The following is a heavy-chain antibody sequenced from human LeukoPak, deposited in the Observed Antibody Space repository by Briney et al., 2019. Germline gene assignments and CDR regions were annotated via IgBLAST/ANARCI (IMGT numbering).Heavy chain of an antibody. CDR2: ISAYNGNT. CDR3: AREGYLYSGSYSTPDY. D-gene: IGHD1-26*01. J-gene: IGHJ4*02. V-gene: IGHV1-18*01. Sequence: ASVKVSCKASGYTFTIYGISWVRQAPGQGLEWMGWISAYNGNTNYAQKLQGRVTMTTDTSTSTAYMELRSLRSDDTAVYYCAREGYLYSGSYSTPDYWGQGTLVTVSS. CDR1: GYTFTIYG.